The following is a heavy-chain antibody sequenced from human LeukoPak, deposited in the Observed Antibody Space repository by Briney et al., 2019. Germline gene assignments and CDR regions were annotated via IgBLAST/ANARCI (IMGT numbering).Heavy chain of an antibody. V-gene: IGHV3-33*01. Sequence: GGTLRLSCGASGLTFRNYGMQWVRQAPGKGLEWVAVIWYDGSNTYYADSVKGRFTISRDNYNDTLYLQMNSLRAEDTAMYYCARGGPRGVANFDYWGQGTLVTVSS. CDR3: ARGGPRGVANFDY. CDR1: GLTFRNYG. D-gene: IGHD2-15*01. J-gene: IGHJ4*02. CDR2: IWYDGSNT.